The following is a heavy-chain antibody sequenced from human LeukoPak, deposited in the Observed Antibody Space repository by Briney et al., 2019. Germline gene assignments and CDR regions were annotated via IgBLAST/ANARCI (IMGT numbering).Heavy chain of an antibody. Sequence: PSETLSLICSVSGASTSLHYWSWIRQSPGKGLEWIGNILSSGLTHYNPSLKSRVTISGDTSRNQFSLKVTSVTGADTAVYFCARSPDSDRHDYWGQGILVIVSS. CDR3: ARSPDSDRHDY. J-gene: IGHJ4*02. V-gene: IGHV4-4*08. D-gene: IGHD3-9*01. CDR2: ILSSGLT. CDR1: GASTSLHY.